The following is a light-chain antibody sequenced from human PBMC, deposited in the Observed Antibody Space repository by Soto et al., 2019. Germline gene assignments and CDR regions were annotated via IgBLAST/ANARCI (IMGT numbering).Light chain of an antibody. Sequence: QSALTQPPSASGSPGQSVTISCTGTSRDVGLFNYVSWYQQHPGKAPKLMIYEVSERPSGVPDRFSGSKSGNTASLTVSGLQAEDEADYYCGSYAASADWVFGGGTKLTVL. CDR1: SRDVGLFNY. V-gene: IGLV2-8*01. CDR2: EVS. J-gene: IGLJ3*02. CDR3: GSYAASADWV.